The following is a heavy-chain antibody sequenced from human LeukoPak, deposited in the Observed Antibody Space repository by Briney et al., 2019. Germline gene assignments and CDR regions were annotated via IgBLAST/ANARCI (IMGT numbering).Heavy chain of an antibody. Sequence: GGSLRPSCAASGFTFSNYAMNGVRQAPGKGLEWVSAISGRGDSTYYADSVKGRFTISRDNSKNTLYLQMKSLRAEDTALYYCAKTLLASFYFDYWGQGTLVTVSS. CDR1: GFTFSNYA. V-gene: IGHV3-23*01. J-gene: IGHJ4*02. D-gene: IGHD3-16*02. CDR3: AKTLLASFYFDY. CDR2: ISGRGDST.